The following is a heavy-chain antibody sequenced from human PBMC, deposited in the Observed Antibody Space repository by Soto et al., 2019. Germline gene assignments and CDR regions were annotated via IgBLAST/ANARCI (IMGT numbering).Heavy chain of an antibody. J-gene: IGHJ3*01. D-gene: IGHD3-22*01. V-gene: IGHV4-39*01. CDR2: IYYTGTT. CDR3: ARHEYVSSSYDLLDV. CDR1: GGSVTNINYF. Sequence: PSETLSLTCSVSGGSVTNINYFWAWFRQSPGKGLEWIANIYYTGTTFYYPSLRCRVSRTIDASKNRFSLNLSSVTASDTALYYCARHEYVSSSYDLLDVWGRGTMVTVSS.